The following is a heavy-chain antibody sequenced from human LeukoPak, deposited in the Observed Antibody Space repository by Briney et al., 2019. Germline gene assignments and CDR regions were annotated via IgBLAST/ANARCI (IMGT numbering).Heavy chain of an antibody. Sequence: PSETLSLTCTVSGGSISGYYWNWIRQPPGKGLEWIGYIYSSGSTNYNPSLMSRVTISVDTSNKQVSLKLGSVTAADTAVYYCARATTKLYWYFDLWGRGTLVTVS. CDR2: IYSSGST. CDR1: GGSISGYY. CDR3: ARATTKLYWYFDL. J-gene: IGHJ2*01. V-gene: IGHV4-59*08. D-gene: IGHD4-17*01.